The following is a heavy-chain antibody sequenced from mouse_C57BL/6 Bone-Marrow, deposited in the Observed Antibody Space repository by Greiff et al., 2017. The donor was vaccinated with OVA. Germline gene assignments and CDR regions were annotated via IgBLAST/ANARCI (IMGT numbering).Heavy chain of an antibody. D-gene: IGHD1-1*02. J-gene: IGHJ2*01. CDR1: GYTFTNYW. Sequence: VKLQQSGAELVRPGTSVKMSCKASGYTFTNYWIGWAKQRPGHGLEWIGDIYPGGGYTNYNEKFKGKATLTADKSSSTAYMQFSSLTSEDSAIYYCARWGTIYYFDYWGQGTTLTVSS. V-gene: IGHV1-63*01. CDR2: IYPGGGYT. CDR3: ARWGTIYYFDY.